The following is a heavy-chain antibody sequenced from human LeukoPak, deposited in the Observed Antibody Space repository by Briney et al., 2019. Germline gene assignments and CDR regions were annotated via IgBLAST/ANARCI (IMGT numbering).Heavy chain of an antibody. J-gene: IGHJ4*02. CDR2: IYYSGST. V-gene: IGHV4-59*01. D-gene: IGHD3-10*01. CDR3: ARVYYGSGSFHFDY. CDR1: GGSISSYY. Sequence: SETLSLTCTVSGGSISSYYWSWIRQPPGKGLEWIGYIYYSGSTNYNPSLKSRVTISVDTSKNQFSLKLSSVTAADTAVYYCARVYYGSGSFHFDYWGQGTLVTVSS.